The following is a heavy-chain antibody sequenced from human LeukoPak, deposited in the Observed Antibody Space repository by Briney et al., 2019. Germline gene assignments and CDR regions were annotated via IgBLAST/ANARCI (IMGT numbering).Heavy chain of an antibody. Sequence: DSVKGRFTISRDSSKNTLYLQMNSLRPEDTAVYYCARIYGDYVLYYFDYWGQGTLVTVSS. J-gene: IGHJ4*02. CDR3: ARIYGDYVLYYFDY. D-gene: IGHD4-17*01. V-gene: IGHV3-30*01.